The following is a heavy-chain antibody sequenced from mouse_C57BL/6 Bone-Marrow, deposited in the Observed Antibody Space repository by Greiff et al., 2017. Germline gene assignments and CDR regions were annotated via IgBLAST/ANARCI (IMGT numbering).Heavy chain of an antibody. V-gene: IGHV1-26*01. CDR2: ITPNNGGT. Sequence: EFQLQQSGPELVQPGASVQLSCTASGYPFTDYSMTWVQPSPGKSLEWIGDITPNNGGTSYNQKFKGKATLTVDKSSSTAYMELRSLTSEASAFYYCSRLLYCGSSYRYFDIWGTGTTVTVSS. CDR3: SRLLYCGSSYRYFDI. CDR1: GYPFTDYS. D-gene: IGHD1-1*01. J-gene: IGHJ1*03.